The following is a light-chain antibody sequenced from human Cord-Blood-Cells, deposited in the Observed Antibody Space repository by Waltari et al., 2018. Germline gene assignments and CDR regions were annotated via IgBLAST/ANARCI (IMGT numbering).Light chain of an antibody. CDR2: LNSDGSH. CDR1: SGHSSYA. Sequence: TQSPSASASLGASVKLTCTLSSGHSSYAIAWHQQQPEKGPRYLMKLNSDGSHSKGDGIPDRFSGSSSGAERYLTISSLQSEDEADYYCQTWGTGIRVFGGGTKLTVL. CDR3: QTWGTGIRV. J-gene: IGLJ2*01. V-gene: IGLV4-69*01.